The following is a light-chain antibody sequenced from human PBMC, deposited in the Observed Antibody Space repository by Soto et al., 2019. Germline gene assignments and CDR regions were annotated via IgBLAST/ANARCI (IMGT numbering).Light chain of an antibody. J-gene: IGLJ1*01. V-gene: IGLV2-14*03. Sequence: QSVLTQPASVSGSPGQSITISCTGTSSDIGAYDYVSWYQQHPGKVPKVIIYEVFNRPSGVSNRFSGSKSGTISSLTISALQAEDEADSSCSAYVDNSSIVFRTGTKVPVL. CDR2: EVF. CDR1: SSDIGAYDY. CDR3: SAYVDNSSIV.